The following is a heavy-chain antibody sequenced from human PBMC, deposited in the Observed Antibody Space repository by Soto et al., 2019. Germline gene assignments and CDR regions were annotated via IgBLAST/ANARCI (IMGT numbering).Heavy chain of an antibody. Sequence: GASLKISCKGSRYSFTSYWIGWGRQMPGKGLEWMGIIYPGDSDTRYSPSFQGQVTISADKSISTAYLQWSSLKVDDTAVYYCARDDSRGALPYGMDVWGQGTTVTVSS. D-gene: IGHD3-10*01. CDR3: ARDDSRGALPYGMDV. CDR1: RYSFTSYW. V-gene: IGHV5-51*01. J-gene: IGHJ6*02. CDR2: IYPGDSDT.